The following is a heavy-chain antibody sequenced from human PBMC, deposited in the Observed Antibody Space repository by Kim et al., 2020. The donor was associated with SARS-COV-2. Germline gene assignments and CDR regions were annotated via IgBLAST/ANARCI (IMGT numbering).Heavy chain of an antibody. V-gene: IGHV3-49*02. Sequence: GTKETAASVKERFTISRDDSKSIAYLQMNSLKTEDTAVYYCTRAPSGGDYWGQGTLVTVSS. CDR3: TRAPSGGDY. D-gene: IGHD2-15*01. CDR2: GTK. J-gene: IGHJ4*02.